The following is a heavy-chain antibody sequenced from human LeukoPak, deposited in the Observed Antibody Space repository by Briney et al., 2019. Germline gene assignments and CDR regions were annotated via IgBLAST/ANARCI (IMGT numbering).Heavy chain of an antibody. D-gene: IGHD2-2*01. CDR2: IYYSGST. CDR3: ARLVTSRRYFDG. J-gene: IGHJ2*01. V-gene: IGHV4-59*13. Sequence: SETLTSPCTVSGGSISSYYWSWIRQPPGKGLEWIGYIYYSGSTNYSPSLKSRVTISVDTSNNQFSLKLSSVTAADTAVYYCARLVTSRRYFDGWSRGTLVTVSS. CDR1: GGSISSYY.